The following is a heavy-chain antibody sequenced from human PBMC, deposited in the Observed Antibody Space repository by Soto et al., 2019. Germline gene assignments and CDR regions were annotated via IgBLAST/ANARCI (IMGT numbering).Heavy chain of an antibody. Sequence: GGSLRLSCAASGFSFSSYTMHWVRQTPGKGLERVAVISHDGGDKYYADSVKGRFTISRDNSKNTLYLHLTDLRPEDTAIYYCARDQDTYGQAVFDSWGQGTLVTVS. CDR1: GFSFSSYT. D-gene: IGHD2-15*01. J-gene: IGHJ4*02. CDR3: ARDQDTYGQAVFDS. CDR2: ISHDGGDK. V-gene: IGHV3-30*04.